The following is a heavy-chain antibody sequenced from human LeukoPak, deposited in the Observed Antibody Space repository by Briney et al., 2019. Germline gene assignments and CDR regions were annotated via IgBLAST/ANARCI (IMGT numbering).Heavy chain of an antibody. CDR1: GFTFSTYS. V-gene: IGHV3-21*01. CDR3: ARRYCSSTSCDTFDY. D-gene: IGHD2-2*02. CDR2: ISSSGAYT. J-gene: IGHJ4*02. Sequence: GGSLRLSCAASGFTFSTYSMNWVRQAPGKGLEWVSSISSSGAYTYYADSGKGRFTISRDNAKNSLYLQMHSLRAEDTAVYYCARRYCSSTSCDTFDYWGQGTLVTVSS.